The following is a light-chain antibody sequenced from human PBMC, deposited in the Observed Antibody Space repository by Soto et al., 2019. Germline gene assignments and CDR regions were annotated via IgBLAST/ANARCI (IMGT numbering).Light chain of an antibody. CDR3: QQYDNLPQYT. Sequence: EVVMMQSPATLSVSPGERATLSCRASQSVSSNLAWYQQRPGQAPRLLIYGASTRATGVPARFSGSGSGTEFTLTISSLQSEDFAVYYCQQYDNLPQYTFGQGTKLEIK. V-gene: IGKV3-15*01. CDR1: QSVSSN. CDR2: GAS. J-gene: IGKJ2*01.